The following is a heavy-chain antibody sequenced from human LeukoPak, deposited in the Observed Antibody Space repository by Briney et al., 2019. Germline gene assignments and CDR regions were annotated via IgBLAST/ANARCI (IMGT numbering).Heavy chain of an antibody. CDR2: VSGSGGNT. D-gene: IGHD3-22*01. V-gene: IGHV3-23*01. J-gene: IGHJ4*02. CDR3: TKGGVVSAFRY. Sequence: GESLKISCAASGFSFGTYAMTWVRQAPGKGLECVSTVSGSGGNTYYTDSVKGRFTISRDNSKNTLFLQMSSLRAEDTALYYCTKGGVVSAFRYWGQGVLATLCS. CDR1: GFSFGTYA.